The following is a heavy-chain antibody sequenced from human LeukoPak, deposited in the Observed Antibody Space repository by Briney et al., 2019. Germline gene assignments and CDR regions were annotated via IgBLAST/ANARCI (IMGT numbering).Heavy chain of an antibody. CDR2: IIPILGIA. J-gene: IGHJ3*02. CDR3: ARACSGGSCYGDAFDI. CDR1: GYTFTSYD. Sequence: ASVKVSCKASGYTFTSYDINWVRQAPGQGLEWMGRIIPILGIANYAQKFQGRVTITADKSTSTAYMELSSLRSEDTAVYYCARACSGGSCYGDAFDIWGQGTMVTVSS. V-gene: IGHV1-69*04. D-gene: IGHD2-15*01.